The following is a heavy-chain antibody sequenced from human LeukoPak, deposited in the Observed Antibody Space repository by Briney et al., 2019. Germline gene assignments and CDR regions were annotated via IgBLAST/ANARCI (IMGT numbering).Heavy chain of an antibody. D-gene: IGHD1-26*01. J-gene: IGHJ4*02. CDR2: ISGDGTTK. V-gene: IGHV3-48*03. CDR1: GLTFRGFE. Sequence: PGGSLRLSCVGSGLTFRGFELNWVRQAPGKGLDWVSYISGDGTTKTYADAVKGRFTISRDNSKNTLYLQMNSLRAEDTAVYYCARESSGSYSGDYWGQGTLVTVSS. CDR3: ARESSGSYSGDY.